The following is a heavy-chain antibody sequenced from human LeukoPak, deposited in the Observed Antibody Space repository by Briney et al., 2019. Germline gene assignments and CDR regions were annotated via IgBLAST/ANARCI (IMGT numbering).Heavy chain of an antibody. CDR3: ASGIRYPRLIFDC. J-gene: IGHJ4*02. Sequence: SETLSLTCTVSGGSISSSDYYWGCIRQPPGKGLEWIGSIYYSGSTYYNPSVKSRVTISVDTSKNQFSLKLSSATAADTAVYYCASGIRYPRLIFDCWGQGTLVTVSS. V-gene: IGHV4-39*01. D-gene: IGHD3-9*01. CDR2: IYYSGST. CDR1: GGSISSSDYY.